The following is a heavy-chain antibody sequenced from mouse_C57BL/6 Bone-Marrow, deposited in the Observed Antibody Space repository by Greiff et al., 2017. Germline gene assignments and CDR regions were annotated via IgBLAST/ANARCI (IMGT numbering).Heavy chain of an antibody. V-gene: IGHV5-6*01. D-gene: IGHD3-2*02. CDR2: ISSGGSYT. CDR1: GFTFSSYG. Sequence: EVKLVESGGDLVKPGGSLKLSCAASGFTFSSYGMSWVRQTPDKGLEWVATISSGGSYTYYPDSVKGRITISRDNAKNTLYLQMSSLTSEDTAMYCGARHDGSGYDWDVDVWGTGTTVTVSA. CDR3: ARHDGSGYDWDVDV. J-gene: IGHJ1*03.